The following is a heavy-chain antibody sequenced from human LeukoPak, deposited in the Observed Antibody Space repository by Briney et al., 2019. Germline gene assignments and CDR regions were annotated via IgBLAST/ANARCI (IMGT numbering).Heavy chain of an antibody. CDR1: GYTFTSYA. CDR2: INAGNGNT. J-gene: IGHJ4*02. V-gene: IGHV1-3*01. D-gene: IGHD2-15*01. CDR3: AREPSGYCSGGSCVDFDY. Sequence: ASVKVSCKASGYTFTSYAMHWVRQAPGQRLEWMGWINAGNGNTKYSQKFQGRVTMTRDTSTSTVYMELSSLRSEDTAVYYCAREPSGYCSGGSCVDFDYWGQGTLVTVSS.